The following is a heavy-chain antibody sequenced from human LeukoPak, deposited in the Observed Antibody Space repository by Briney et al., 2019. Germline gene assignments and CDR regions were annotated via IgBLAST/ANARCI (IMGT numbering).Heavy chain of an antibody. D-gene: IGHD3-9*01. J-gene: IGHJ6*02. CDR1: GGSISSSNW. CDR2: INHSGST. V-gene: IGHV4-4*02. Sequence: PSGTLSLTCAVSGGSISSSNWWSWVRQPPGKGLEWIGEINHSGSTNYNPSLKSRVTISVDTSKNQFSLKLSSVTAADTAVYYCARGRLTVANYYYGMDVWGQGTTVTVSS. CDR3: ARGRLTVANYYYGMDV.